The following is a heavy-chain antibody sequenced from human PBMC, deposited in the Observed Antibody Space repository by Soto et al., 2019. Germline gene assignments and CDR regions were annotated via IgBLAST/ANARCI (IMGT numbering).Heavy chain of an antibody. CDR1: GFTVSSNY. J-gene: IGHJ6*03. CDR3: ASNLRFLEHSWGRDYMDV. CDR2: IYSGGST. D-gene: IGHD3-3*01. Sequence: GVSLRLSCAASGFTVSSNYMSWVRQAPGKGLEWVSVIYSGGSTYYADSVKGRFTISRDNSKNTLYLQMNSLRAEDTAVYYCASNLRFLEHSWGRDYMDVWGKGTTVTVSS. V-gene: IGHV3-66*01.